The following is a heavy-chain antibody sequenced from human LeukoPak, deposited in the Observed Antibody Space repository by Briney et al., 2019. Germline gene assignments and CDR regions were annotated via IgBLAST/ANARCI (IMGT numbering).Heavy chain of an antibody. Sequence: PGGSLRLSCAASGFTFSSYGMHWVRQAPGKGLEWVAFIRYDGSNKYCADSVKGRFTISRDNSKNTLYLQMNSLRAEDTAVYYCAKVLWDKYYYASGGPGGFDYWGQGTLVTVSS. D-gene: IGHD3-22*01. CDR3: AKVLWDKYYYASGGPGGFDY. J-gene: IGHJ4*02. V-gene: IGHV3-30*02. CDR1: GFTFSSYG. CDR2: IRYDGSNK.